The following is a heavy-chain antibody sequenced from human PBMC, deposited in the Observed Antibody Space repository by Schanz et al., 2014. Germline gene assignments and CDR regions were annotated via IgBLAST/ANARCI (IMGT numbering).Heavy chain of an antibody. D-gene: IGHD6-13*01. CDR3: ARDFLLEQLGYSHYYYAMDV. J-gene: IGHJ6*02. CDR1: GFSFSSYA. V-gene: IGHV3-23*01. CDR2: MNESHSTI. Sequence: EVQLLESGGGLVEPGGSLRLSCAASGFSFSSYAMGWVRQARGKGLEWVSAMNESHSTIYYADSVRGRFTISRDNAENTLFLQMNSLRAEDTAVYYCARDFLLEQLGYSHYYYAMDVWGQGTTVIVSS.